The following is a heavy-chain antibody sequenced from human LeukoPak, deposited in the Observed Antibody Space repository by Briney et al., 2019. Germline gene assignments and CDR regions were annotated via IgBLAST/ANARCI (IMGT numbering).Heavy chain of an antibody. V-gene: IGHV3-20*04. Sequence: GGSLRLSCATSGFTFDDYGLSWVRHAPGKGLEWVSDINWNGGSTGYADSVKGRFTISRDNGKNSLYLQMNSLRAEDTGVYYCARGNQQLPRSTPDYWGQGTLVTVSS. CDR2: INWNGGST. CDR3: ARGNQQLPRSTPDY. D-gene: IGHD2-2*01. CDR1: GFTFDDYG. J-gene: IGHJ4*02.